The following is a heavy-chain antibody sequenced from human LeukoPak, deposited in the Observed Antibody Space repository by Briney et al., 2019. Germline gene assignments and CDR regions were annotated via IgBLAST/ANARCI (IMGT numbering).Heavy chain of an antibody. V-gene: IGHV3-7*01. CDR1: GFIFSTYW. CDR2: MKGDGSEI. CDR3: ARPAYTAAYDL. J-gene: IGHJ3*01. Sequence: GGSLRLSCAASGFIFSTYWMTWVRQAQGKGLEWVANMKGDGSEIHYVDSVKGRFTISRDNARNLLYLQMNSLRAEDTAVYYCARPAYTAAYDLWGQGTMVTVSS. D-gene: IGHD3-16*01.